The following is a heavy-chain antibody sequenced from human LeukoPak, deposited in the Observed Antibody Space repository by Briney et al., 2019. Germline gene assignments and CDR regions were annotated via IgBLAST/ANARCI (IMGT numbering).Heavy chain of an antibody. J-gene: IGHJ6*02. CDR3: ARLGAAAGLYYYYGMDV. CDR1: GYSFTSYW. D-gene: IGHD6-13*01. V-gene: IGHV5-51*01. Sequence: GESLRISCKGYGYSFTSYWIGWVRQMPGKGLEWMGIIYPGDSDTRYSPSFQGQVTISADKSISTAYLQWSSLKASDTAMYYCARLGAAAGLYYYYGMDVWGQGTTVTVSS. CDR2: IYPGDSDT.